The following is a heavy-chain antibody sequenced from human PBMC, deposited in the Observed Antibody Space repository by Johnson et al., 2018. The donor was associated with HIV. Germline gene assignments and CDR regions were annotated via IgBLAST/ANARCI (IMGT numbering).Heavy chain of an antibody. V-gene: IGHV3-20*04. CDR2: INWNGGRT. D-gene: IGHD4-17*01. Sequence: VQLMESGGGVVRPGGSLRLSCAASGFTFDDYGMSWVRQAPGKGLEWVSGINWNGGRTGYTDSVNGRFTISRDNAKNSLYLRMNSLSAEDTAGYYWARDSTPWGGDYVGYAFDIWGQGTMVAVSS. CDR3: ARDSTPWGGDYVGYAFDI. J-gene: IGHJ3*02. CDR1: GFTFDDYG.